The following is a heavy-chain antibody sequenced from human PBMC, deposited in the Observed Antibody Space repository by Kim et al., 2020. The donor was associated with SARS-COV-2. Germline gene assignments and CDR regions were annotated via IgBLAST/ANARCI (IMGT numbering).Heavy chain of an antibody. J-gene: IGHJ4*02. CDR3: SRRAYSSGWWYFDY. CDR1: GFTFSSYW. V-gene: IGHV3-74*01. CDR2: INSDGSTI. D-gene: IGHD6-19*01. Sequence: GGSLRLSCAASGFTFSSYWMHWVRQAPGKGLVWVSRINSDGSTICYADSVKGRFTISRDNAKNTLYLQMNSLRAEDTAVYYCSRRAYSSGWWYFDYWGQGTLVTVPS.